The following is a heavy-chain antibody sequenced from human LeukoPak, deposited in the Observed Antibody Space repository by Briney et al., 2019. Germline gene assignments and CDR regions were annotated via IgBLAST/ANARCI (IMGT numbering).Heavy chain of an antibody. V-gene: IGHV4-39*01. D-gene: IGHD2-15*01. Sequence: SETLSLTCTVSGGSISSSSYYWGWIRQPPGKGLEWIGSIYYSGSAYYSPSLKSRVTISVDTSKNQFSLYLSSVTAADTAVYYCATRRSGGWNFDYWGRGTLVTVSS. CDR3: ATRRSGGWNFDY. J-gene: IGHJ4*02. CDR1: GGSISSSSYY. CDR2: IYYSGSA.